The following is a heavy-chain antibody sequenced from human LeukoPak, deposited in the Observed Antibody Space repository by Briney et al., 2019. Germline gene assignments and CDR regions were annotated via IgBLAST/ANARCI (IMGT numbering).Heavy chain of an antibody. CDR1: GFTVSSNY. J-gene: IGHJ4*02. V-gene: IGHV3-21*01. D-gene: IGHD5-18*01. CDR3: ARSLFNTAMVTSESDY. CDR2: ISSSSSYI. Sequence: GGSLRLSCAASGFTVSSNYMSWVRQAPGKGLEWVSSISSSSSYIYYADSVKGRFTISRDNAKNSLYLQMNSLRAEDTAVYYCARSLFNTAMVTSESDYWGQGTLVTVSS.